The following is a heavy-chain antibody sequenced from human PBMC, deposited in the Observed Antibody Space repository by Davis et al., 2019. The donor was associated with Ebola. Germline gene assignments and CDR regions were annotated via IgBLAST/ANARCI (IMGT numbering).Heavy chain of an antibody. Sequence: SPKPPCAAPGFTFSRYWMHWVRQAPGKGLVWVSRINSDGSSTSYADSVKGRFTISRDNAKNTLYLQMNSLRAEDTAVYYCARGAWYDDPAEYFQHWGQGTLVTVSS. CDR2: INSDGSST. CDR3: ARGAWYDDPAEYFQH. V-gene: IGHV3-74*01. D-gene: IGHD2-15*01. J-gene: IGHJ1*01. CDR1: GFTFSRYW.